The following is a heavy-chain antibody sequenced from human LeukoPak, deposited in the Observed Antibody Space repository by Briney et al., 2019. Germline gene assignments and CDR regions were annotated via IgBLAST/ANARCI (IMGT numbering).Heavy chain of an antibody. D-gene: IGHD2-15*01. V-gene: IGHV3-48*03. J-gene: IGHJ3*02. CDR1: GFTFSSYE. CDR2: ISSSGSTI. CDR3: ARDCGGGSCYGPYDAFDI. Sequence: GGSLRLSCAASGFTFSSYEMNWVRQAPGKGLEWVSYISSSGSTIYYADSVKGRFTISRDNAKNSLYLQMNSLRAEGTAVYYCARDCGGGSCYGPYDAFDIWGQGTMVTVSS.